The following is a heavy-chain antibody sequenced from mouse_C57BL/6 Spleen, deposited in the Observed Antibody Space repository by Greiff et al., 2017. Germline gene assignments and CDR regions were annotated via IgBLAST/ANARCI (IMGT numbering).Heavy chain of an antibody. Sequence: VQLQQPGAELVRPGSSVKLSCKASGYTFTSYWMHWVKPRPIQGLEWIGNIDPSDSETHYNQKFKDKATLTVDKSSSTAYMQLSSLTSEDSAVYYCARKGAAQAAWYFDVWGTGTTVTVSS. CDR2: IDPSDSET. J-gene: IGHJ1*03. CDR3: ARKGAAQAAWYFDV. V-gene: IGHV1-52*01. CDR1: GYTFTSYW. D-gene: IGHD3-2*02.